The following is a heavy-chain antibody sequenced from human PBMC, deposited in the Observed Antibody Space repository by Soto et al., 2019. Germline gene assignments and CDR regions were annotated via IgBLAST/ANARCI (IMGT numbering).Heavy chain of an antibody. CDR1: GGTFSSYA. CDR2: IIPIFGTA. CDR3: ATPYCTNGVCFKYYFAY. Sequence: SVKVSCKASGGTFSSYAISWVRQAPGQGLEWMGGIIPIFGTANYAQKFQGRVTITADKSTSTAYMELSSLRSEDTAVYYCATPYCTNGVCFKYYFAYWGQGTLVTVSS. D-gene: IGHD2-8*01. J-gene: IGHJ4*02. V-gene: IGHV1-69*06.